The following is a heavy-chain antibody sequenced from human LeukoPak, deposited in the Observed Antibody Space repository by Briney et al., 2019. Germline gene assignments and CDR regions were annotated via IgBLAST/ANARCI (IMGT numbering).Heavy chain of an antibody. Sequence: PSETLSLTCAVYGGSFSGYYWSWIRQPPGKGLEWIGEINHSGSTNYNPSLKSRVTISVDTSKNQFSLKLSSVTAADTAVYYCARGRTSRNFYYYYYMDVWGKGTTVTVSS. J-gene: IGHJ6*03. CDR3: ARGRTSRNFYYYYYMDV. V-gene: IGHV4-34*01. CDR1: GGSFSGYY. CDR2: INHSGST. D-gene: IGHD1-1*01.